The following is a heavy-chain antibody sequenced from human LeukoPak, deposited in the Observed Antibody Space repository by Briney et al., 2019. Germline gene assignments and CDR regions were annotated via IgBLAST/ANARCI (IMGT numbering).Heavy chain of an antibody. CDR2: IYYSGST. D-gene: IGHD3-22*01. V-gene: IGHV4-39*01. J-gene: IGHJ2*01. CDR3: ARQKMIVVVRPGWYFDL. Sequence: SETLSLTCTVSGGSISSSRYYWGWIRQPPGKGLEWIGSIYYSGSTYYNPSLKSRVTISVDTSKNQFSLKLSSVTAADTAGYYCARQKMIVVVRPGWYFDLWGRGTLVTVSS. CDR1: GGSISSSRYY.